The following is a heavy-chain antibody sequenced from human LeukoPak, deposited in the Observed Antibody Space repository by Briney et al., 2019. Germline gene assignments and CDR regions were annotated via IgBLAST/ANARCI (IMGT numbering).Heavy chain of an antibody. CDR3: ARGQGKYSYGYGFDY. D-gene: IGHD5-18*01. CDR1: GYTFTSYG. J-gene: IGHJ4*02. Sequence: ASVTVSCKASGYTFTSYGISWVRRAPGQGLEWMGWISAYNGNTNYAQKLQGRVTMTTDTSTSTAYMELRSLRSDDTAVYCCARGQGKYSYGYGFDYWGQGTLVTVSS. CDR2: ISAYNGNT. V-gene: IGHV1-18*01.